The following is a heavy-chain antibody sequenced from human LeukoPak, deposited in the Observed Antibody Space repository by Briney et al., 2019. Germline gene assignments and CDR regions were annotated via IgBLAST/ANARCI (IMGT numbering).Heavy chain of an antibody. CDR2: INHSGST. CDR3: ARGYVWGSYRSYYFDY. J-gene: IGHJ4*02. Sequence: PSETLSLNCAVYGGSFSGYYWSWIRQPPGKGLEWIGEINHSGSTNYNPSLKSRVTISVDTSKNQFSLKLSSVTAADTAVYYCARGYVWGSYRSYYFDYWGQGTLVTVSS. CDR1: GGSFSGYY. V-gene: IGHV4-34*01. D-gene: IGHD3-16*02.